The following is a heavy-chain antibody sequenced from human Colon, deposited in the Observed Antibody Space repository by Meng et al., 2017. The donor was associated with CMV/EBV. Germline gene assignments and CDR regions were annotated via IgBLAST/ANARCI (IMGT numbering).Heavy chain of an antibody. J-gene: IGHJ6*02. Sequence: GSLRLSCAVHGGSFSGYYWSWIRQPPGKGLEWIGEINHSGSTNYNPSLKSRVTISVDTSKNQFSLKLSSVTAADTAVYYCARNIVVVPAASLYYYYGMDVWGQGTTVTVSS. CDR1: GGSFSGYY. D-gene: IGHD2-2*01. CDR2: INHSGST. CDR3: ARNIVVVPAASLYYYYGMDV. V-gene: IGHV4-34*01.